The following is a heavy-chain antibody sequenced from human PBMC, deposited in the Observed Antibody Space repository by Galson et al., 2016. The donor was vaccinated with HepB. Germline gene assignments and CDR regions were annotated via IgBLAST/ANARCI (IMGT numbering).Heavy chain of an antibody. CDR3: VRDGFRYLSGGTAFDY. V-gene: IGHV3-23*01. J-gene: IGHJ4*02. CDR2: VSDTGPT. CDR1: RFTFSNFG. D-gene: IGHD1-26*01. Sequence: SLRLSCAASRFTFSNFGMNWFRLAPGKGLEWVSGVSDTGPTYYANYEKGRFTIPRENSKNTLYLQLNSLIAEDTAVYHCVRDGFRYLSGGTAFDYWGQGTPVTVSS.